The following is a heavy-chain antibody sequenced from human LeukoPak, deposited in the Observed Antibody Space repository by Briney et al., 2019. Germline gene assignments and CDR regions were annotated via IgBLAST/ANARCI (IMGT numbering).Heavy chain of an antibody. CDR1: GYTFTSYA. D-gene: IGHD6-19*01. J-gene: IGHJ5*02. CDR2: INAGNGNT. CDR3: ARESVAVARENWIDP. Sequence: ASVKVSCKASGYTFTSYAMHWVRQAPGQRLEWMGWINAGNGNTKYSQKFQGRVTITRDTSASTAYMELSSLRSEDTAVYYCARESVAVARENWIDPWGQGTLVTVSS. V-gene: IGHV1-3*01.